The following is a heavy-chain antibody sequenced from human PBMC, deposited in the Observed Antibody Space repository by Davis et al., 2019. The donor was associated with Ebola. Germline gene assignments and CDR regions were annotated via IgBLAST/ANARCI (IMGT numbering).Heavy chain of an antibody. CDR1: GDSVSINSAG. V-gene: IGHV6-1*01. Sequence: HSQTLSLTCDISGDSVSINSAGWNWIRQSPSRGLEWLGRTYYSSKWYDGYAESVKSRINISPDTAKNQFSLQLSSVTPEDTAVYYCARGWLRVGFDSWGQGTLVIVSS. D-gene: IGHD5-12*01. CDR3: ARGWLRVGFDS. CDR2: TYYSSKWYD. J-gene: IGHJ4*02.